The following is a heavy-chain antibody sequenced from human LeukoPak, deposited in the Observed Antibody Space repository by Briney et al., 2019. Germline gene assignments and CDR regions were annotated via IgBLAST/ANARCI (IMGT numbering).Heavy chain of an antibody. CDR1: GYTLTGHY. D-gene: IGHD2-21*02. V-gene: IGHV1-2*02. CDR2: INPNSGGT. Sequence: ASVKVSCKASGYTLTGHYMQWVRQAPGQGLEWMGWINPNSGGTNYAQKFQGRVTMTRDTSINKAYMELSRLRSDDTALYYCARALQVEVTSIPYLGIWGQGTMVTVSS. J-gene: IGHJ3*02. CDR3: ARALQVEVTSIPYLGI.